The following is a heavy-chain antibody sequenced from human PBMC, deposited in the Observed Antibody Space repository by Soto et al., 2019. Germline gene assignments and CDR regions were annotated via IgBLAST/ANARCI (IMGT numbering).Heavy chain of an antibody. V-gene: IGHV3-66*01. Sequence: GGSLRLSCAASGFTVSTNYLSWVRQAPGKGLEWVSVLYSGGNPYYADSVKGRFTFSRDNSKNTLYLQMDSLRAEDTAVYYCARGSGSGFAFDIWGQGTMVTVSS. D-gene: IGHD6-19*01. CDR1: GFTVSTNY. CDR3: ARGSGSGFAFDI. J-gene: IGHJ3*02. CDR2: LYSGGNP.